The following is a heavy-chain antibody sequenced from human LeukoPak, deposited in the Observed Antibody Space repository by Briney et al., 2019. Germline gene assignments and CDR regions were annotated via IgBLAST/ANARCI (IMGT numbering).Heavy chain of an antibody. Sequence: SQTLSLTCAISGDSVSSNSAAWNWIRQSPSRGLEWLGRTYYRSKWYTDYAISVKSRITINPDTSKNQFSLQLNSVTPEDAAVNYCARGDYSSWYGFDYWGQGTLVTVSS. CDR2: TYYRSKWYT. D-gene: IGHD6-13*01. CDR3: ARGDYSSWYGFDY. J-gene: IGHJ4*02. CDR1: GDSVSSNSAA. V-gene: IGHV6-1*01.